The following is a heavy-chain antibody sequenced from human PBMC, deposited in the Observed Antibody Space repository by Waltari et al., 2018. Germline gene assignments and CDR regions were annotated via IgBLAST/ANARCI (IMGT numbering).Heavy chain of an antibody. CDR3: AKGFRIGYCSGKDFCGMDV. D-gene: IGHD2-15*01. CDR1: GFTFSSYA. V-gene: IGHV3-23*01. CDR2: ISGSGGST. J-gene: IGHJ6*02. Sequence: EVQLLESGGGLVQPGGSLRLSCAASGFTFSSYAMSWVRQAPGKGLEWVSAISGSGGSTYYADSVKGRFTISRDNAKNTLYLQMNSLRAEDTAVYYCAKGFRIGYCSGKDFCGMDVWGQGTTVTVSS.